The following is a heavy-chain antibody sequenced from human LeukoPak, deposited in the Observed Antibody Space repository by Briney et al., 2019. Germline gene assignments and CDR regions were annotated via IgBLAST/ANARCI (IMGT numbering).Heavy chain of an antibody. Sequence: GGSLRLSCAASGFSFSGYSMHWVRQAPGKGLEWVAVIWYDGSNKYYADSVKGRFTISRDNSKNTLYLQMNSLRAEDTAVYYCAKWGVPYYYDSSGYRNWFDPWGQGTLVTVSS. D-gene: IGHD3-22*01. J-gene: IGHJ5*02. CDR2: IWYDGSNK. CDR3: AKWGVPYYYDSSGYRNWFDP. V-gene: IGHV3-33*06. CDR1: GFSFSGYS.